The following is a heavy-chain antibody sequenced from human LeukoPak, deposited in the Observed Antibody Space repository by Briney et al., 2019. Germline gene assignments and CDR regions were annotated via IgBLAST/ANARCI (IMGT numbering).Heavy chain of an antibody. D-gene: IGHD3-3*01. J-gene: IGHJ4*02. Sequence: PGGSLRLSCAASGFTVSSNYMSWVRQAPGKGLEWVSVIYSGGSTYYADSVKGRFTISRDNSKNTLYLQMNSLRAEDTAVYYCAKRGYDFWSGYFDYWGQGTLVTVSS. V-gene: IGHV3-66*01. CDR3: AKRGYDFWSGYFDY. CDR1: GFTVSSNY. CDR2: IYSGGST.